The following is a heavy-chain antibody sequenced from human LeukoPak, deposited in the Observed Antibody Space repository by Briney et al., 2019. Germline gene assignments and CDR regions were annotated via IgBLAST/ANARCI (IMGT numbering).Heavy chain of an antibody. V-gene: IGHV4-59*01. J-gene: IGHJ3*02. Sequence: PSETLSLTCTVSGGSISSYYWSWIRQPPGKGLEWIGYIYYGGSTNYNPSLKSRVTISVDTSKNQFSLKLSSVTAADTAVYYCARDRYDRSGYDAFDIWGQGTMVTVSS. CDR2: IYYGGST. CDR1: GGSISSYY. CDR3: ARDRYDRSGYDAFDI. D-gene: IGHD3-22*01.